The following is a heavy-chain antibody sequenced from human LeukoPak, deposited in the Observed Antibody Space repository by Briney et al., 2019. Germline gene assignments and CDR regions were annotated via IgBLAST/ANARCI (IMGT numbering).Heavy chain of an antibody. Sequence: GGSLRLSCAASGFTFSSYAMGWVRQAPGKGLEWVSAITASGGNTYYADSVKGRFTISRENSKNTLYLHVNSLRAEDTAVYYCAKGNGYGYGRYYLYYRGKGNPVTVSS. CDR3: AKGNGYGYGRYYLYY. D-gene: IGHD5-18*01. CDR1: GFTFSSYA. J-gene: IGHJ4*02. CDR2: ITASGGNT. V-gene: IGHV3-23*01.